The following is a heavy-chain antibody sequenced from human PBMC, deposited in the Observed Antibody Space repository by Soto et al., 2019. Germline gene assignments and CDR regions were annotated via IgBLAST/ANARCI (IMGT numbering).Heavy chain of an antibody. D-gene: IGHD2-21*01. Sequence: SVKVSCKASGGTFSSFVISWVRQAPGQGLEWMGGNIPIFGTANYAQKFQGRVTIIADESTGTTYMELTSLRSEDTAVYYCARAPILVGETTYENYFDYWGQGTLVTVSS. J-gene: IGHJ4*02. CDR2: NIPIFGTA. CDR1: GGTFSSFV. V-gene: IGHV1-69*13. CDR3: ARAPILVGETTYENYFDY.